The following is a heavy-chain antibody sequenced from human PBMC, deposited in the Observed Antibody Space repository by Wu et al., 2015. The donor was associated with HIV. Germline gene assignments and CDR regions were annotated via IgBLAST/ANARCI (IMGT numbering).Heavy chain of an antibody. D-gene: IGHD6-19*01. Sequence: QVQLVQSGAEVKKPGASVTVSCKASGYTFTSYEIVWVRQATGQGLEWIGWTNPNSGNTGYAQKFQGRVAMTMNTSTGTAYMELSSLRSGDTAVYYCATDFDYISGFVYWGQGTLVTVSS. V-gene: IGHV1-8*02. CDR1: GYTFTSYE. J-gene: IGHJ4*02. CDR2: TNPNSGNT. CDR3: ATDFDYISGFVY.